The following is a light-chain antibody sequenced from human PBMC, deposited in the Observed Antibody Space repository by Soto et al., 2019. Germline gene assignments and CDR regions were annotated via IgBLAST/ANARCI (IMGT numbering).Light chain of an antibody. Sequence: DIQMTQSPSTLSASVGDRVTITCRASQSISSWLAWYQQKPGKAPKLLIYDASSLESGVPSRFSGSGSGTEFTRTISSLQPDDFATYYCQQYNSYRTCGQGTKVEIQ. CDR3: QQYNSYRT. V-gene: IGKV1-5*01. J-gene: IGKJ1*01. CDR1: QSISSW. CDR2: DAS.